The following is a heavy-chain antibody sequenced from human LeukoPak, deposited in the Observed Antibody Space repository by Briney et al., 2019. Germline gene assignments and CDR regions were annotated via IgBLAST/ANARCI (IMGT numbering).Heavy chain of an antibody. V-gene: IGHV3-30*18. CDR3: AKGAAPDY. Sequence: GRSLRLSCAASGFTFSSYGMHWVRQAPGKGLEWVAVISYDGSNKYYADSVKGRFTISRDNSKNTLYLQMNSLRAEDTAVYYCAKGAAPDYWGQGTLVTVSS. CDR2: ISYDGSNK. CDR1: GFTFSSYG. J-gene: IGHJ4*02. D-gene: IGHD6-13*01.